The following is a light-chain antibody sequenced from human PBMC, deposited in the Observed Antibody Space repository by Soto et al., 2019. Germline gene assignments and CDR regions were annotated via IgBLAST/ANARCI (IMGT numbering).Light chain of an antibody. J-gene: IGKJ5*01. V-gene: IGKV3D-20*02. Sequence: EIVMKQSPATLSLSPGERATLCCRASQSVSNNYLAWYQQKPGQAPMLLIYGASNRATGIPDRFSGSGSGTDFTLTISSLEPEDSAVYYCQQRNIWPPVTFGPGTRLEIK. CDR3: QQRNIWPPVT. CDR2: GAS. CDR1: QSVSNNY.